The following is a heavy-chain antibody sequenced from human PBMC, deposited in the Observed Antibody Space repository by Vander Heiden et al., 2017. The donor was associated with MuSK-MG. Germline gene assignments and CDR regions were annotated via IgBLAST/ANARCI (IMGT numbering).Heavy chain of an antibody. CDR1: GGSIRSYS. J-gene: IGHJ5*02. V-gene: IGHV4-4*07. CDR2: IHTSGST. CDR3: ARDEEGFDP. Sequence: QVQLQESGPGLVKPSEPLSPTCTAPGGSIRSYSGGWIRQPAAKGMEWIGRIHTSGSTNYNPSLKSRVTMSVDTAKNQFSLKLTSVTAADTAVYYCARDEEGFDPWGQGTLVTVSS.